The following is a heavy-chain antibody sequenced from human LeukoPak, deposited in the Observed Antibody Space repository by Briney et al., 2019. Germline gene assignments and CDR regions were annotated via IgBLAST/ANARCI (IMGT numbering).Heavy chain of an antibody. J-gene: IGHJ3*02. CDR1: GGSISSYY. CDR2: IYYSGST. CDR3: ARYTAMVNDAFDI. Sequence: SETLSLTCTVSGGSISSYYWSWIRQPPGKGLEWIGSIYYSGSTYYNPSLKSRVTISVDTSKNQFSLKLSSVTAADTAVYYCARYTAMVNDAFDIWGQGTMVTVSS. V-gene: IGHV4-39*01. D-gene: IGHD5-18*01.